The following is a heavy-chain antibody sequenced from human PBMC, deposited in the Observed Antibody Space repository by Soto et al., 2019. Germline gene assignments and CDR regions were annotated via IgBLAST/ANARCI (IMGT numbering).Heavy chain of an antibody. D-gene: IGHD3-10*01. CDR3: ARGRASGSYYLLDP. CDR1: GATFTTYD. J-gene: IGHJ5*02. CDR2: INPNSGNI. V-gene: IGHV1-8*01. Sequence: ASLHVSCKASGATFTTYDINWVRHATGHGLEWMGWINPNSGNIGYAQRFQGRVTMTRDTAIRTAYMEVSSLRSDDTAVYYCARGRASGSYYLLDPWGQGTLVTV.